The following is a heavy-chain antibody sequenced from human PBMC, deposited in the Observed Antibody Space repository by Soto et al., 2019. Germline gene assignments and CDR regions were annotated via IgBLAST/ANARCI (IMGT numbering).Heavy chain of an antibody. V-gene: IGHV3-23*01. D-gene: IGHD1-26*01. CDR2: ISGSGGST. J-gene: IGHJ4*02. Sequence: GGSLRLSCAASGFTFGSYAMSWVRQAPGKGLEWVSAISGSGGSTYYADSVKGRFTISRDNSKNTLYLQMNSLRAEDTAVYYCARAAEGATSQADILDYWGRGTLVTVSS. CDR1: GFTFGSYA. CDR3: ARAAEGATSQADILDY.